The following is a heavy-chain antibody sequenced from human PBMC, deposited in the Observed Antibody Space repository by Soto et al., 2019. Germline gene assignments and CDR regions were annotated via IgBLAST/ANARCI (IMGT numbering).Heavy chain of an antibody. V-gene: IGHV2-5*02. J-gene: IGHJ5*02. CDR2: IYWDDDR. CDR3: AHRVPIEGHFDP. Sequence: QITLKESGPTLVKPTQTLTLTCSFSGFSLSTSGVAVGWIRQPPGKALEWLAVIYWDDDRRYSPSLKSRPTIDKXXSKNQVVLRMTNMDPVDTATYYCAHRVPIEGHFDPWGQGTLVTVSS. CDR1: GFSLSTSGVA.